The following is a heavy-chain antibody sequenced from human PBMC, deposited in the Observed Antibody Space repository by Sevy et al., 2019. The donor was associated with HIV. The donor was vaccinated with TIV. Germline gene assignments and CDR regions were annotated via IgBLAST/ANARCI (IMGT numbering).Heavy chain of an antibody. CDR3: AKDRYSSGAENFDY. V-gene: IGHV3-53*01. CDR1: GFTVSDNY. D-gene: IGHD6-19*01. CDR2: IYIAGRT. J-gene: IGHJ4*02. Sequence: GGSLRLSCAVSGFTVSDNYMNWVRQAPGKGLEWVSIIYIAGRTYYADSVRGRFTISRDKAKNTLSLQMNSLRAEDTAVYYCAKDRYSSGAENFDYWGQGTLVTVSS.